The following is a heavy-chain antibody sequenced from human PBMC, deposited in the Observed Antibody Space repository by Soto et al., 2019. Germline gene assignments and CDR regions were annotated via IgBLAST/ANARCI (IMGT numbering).Heavy chain of an antibody. J-gene: IGHJ6*03. CDR3: ATLTYYDFWSGYYSEDYYYMDV. CDR2: IYYSGST. Sequence: SETLSLTCTVSGGSISSSSYYWGWIRQPPGKGLEWIGSIYYSGSTYYNPSLKSRVTISVDTSKNQFPLKLSSVAAADTAVYYCATLTYYDFWSGYYSEDYYYMDVWGKGTTVTVSS. CDR1: GGSISSSSYY. D-gene: IGHD3-3*01. V-gene: IGHV4-39*01.